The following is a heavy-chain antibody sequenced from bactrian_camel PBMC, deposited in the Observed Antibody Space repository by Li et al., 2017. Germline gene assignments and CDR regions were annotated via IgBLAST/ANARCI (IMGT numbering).Heavy chain of an antibody. J-gene: IGHJ4*01. V-gene: IGHV3S1*01. CDR3: AANYGRSRCPTSWFEYVY. D-gene: IGHD2*01. CDR1: GYTTSRC. CDR2: IYHGATST. Sequence: HVQLVESGGGSVQAGGSLRLSCTGSGYTTSRCMGWFRQGPGKEREAVATIYHGATSTYYADSVKGRFTISQDDSKNTLYLQMNSLKPEDTAMYYCAANYGRSRCPTSWFEYVYRGQGTQVTVS.